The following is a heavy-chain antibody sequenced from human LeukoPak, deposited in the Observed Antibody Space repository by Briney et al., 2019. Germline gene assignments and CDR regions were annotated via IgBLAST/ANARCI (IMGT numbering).Heavy chain of an antibody. D-gene: IGHD3-16*01. V-gene: IGHV3-30*18. CDR3: AKGPMGGALYFDY. CDR2: ISHDGSNK. J-gene: IGHJ4*02. Sequence: PGGSLRLSCAASGFTFSSYGMHWVRQAPGKGLEWVAVISHDGSNKYYADSVKGRFTISRDNSKNTLYLQMNSLRAEDTAVYYCAKGPMGGALYFDYWGQGTLVTVSS. CDR1: GFTFSSYG.